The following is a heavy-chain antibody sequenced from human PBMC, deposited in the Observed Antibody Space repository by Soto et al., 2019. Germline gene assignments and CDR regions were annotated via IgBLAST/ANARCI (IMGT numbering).Heavy chain of an antibody. J-gene: IGHJ4*02. Sequence: QVQLVESGGGLVKPGGSLRLSCAASGFTFSDYYMSWIRQAPGKGLEWVSYISHSGTYTNYADSVKGRFTISRGNAKNSLYLQMNSLRAEDTAVFYCARVPISRGSGWYDFDFWGQGTVVTVSS. CDR3: ARVPISRGSGWYDFDF. CDR1: GFTFSDYY. CDR2: ISHSGTYT. V-gene: IGHV3-11*06. D-gene: IGHD6-19*01.